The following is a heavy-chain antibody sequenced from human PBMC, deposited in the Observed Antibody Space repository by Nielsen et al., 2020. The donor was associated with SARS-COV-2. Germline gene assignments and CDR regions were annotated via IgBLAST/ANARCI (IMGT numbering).Heavy chain of an antibody. D-gene: IGHD2/OR15-2a*01. V-gene: IGHV3-30-3*01. J-gene: IGHJ6*02. CDR3: ARDRSIYFYYGMDV. CDR1: GFTFSNYN. Sequence: GESLKISCAASGFTFSNYNMHWVRQAPGKGLEWVTVISYDGSNKYYADSLKGRVTISRDNSMNTLYLRMNGLRAEDAAVYFCARDRSIYFYYGMDVWGQGTTVTVSS. CDR2: ISYDGSNK.